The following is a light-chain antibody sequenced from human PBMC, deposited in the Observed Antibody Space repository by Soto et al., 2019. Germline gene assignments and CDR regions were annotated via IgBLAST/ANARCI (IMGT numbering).Light chain of an antibody. CDR2: AAS. CDR1: QSISSY. CDR3: QQSYSTPWT. Sequence: DIQMTQSPSSLSASVGDRVTITCRASQSISSYLNWYQQKPGKAPKLLIYAASSLQSGVPSRFSGSRSGTDFTLTISSLQPEDFATYYCQQSYSTPWTLGKGTKVDIK. V-gene: IGKV1-39*01. J-gene: IGKJ1*01.